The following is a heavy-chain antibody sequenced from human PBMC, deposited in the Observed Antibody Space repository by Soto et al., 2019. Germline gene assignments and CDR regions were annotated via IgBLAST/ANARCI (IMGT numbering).Heavy chain of an antibody. CDR3: AKGAPTGTFFDY. CDR2: IRTKTDDEAT. D-gene: IGHD3-10*01. V-gene: IGHV3-15*01. CDR1: GFTFNYAW. J-gene: IGHJ4*02. Sequence: EVQLVESGGGLVKTGESLRLSCTASGFTFNYAWMSWVRQAPGKGLEWVARIRTKTDDEATDYAAPVKGRFSVSRDDSKNTVHLQMKSLKTEDTAVYYCAKGAPTGTFFDYWGQGILVTVS.